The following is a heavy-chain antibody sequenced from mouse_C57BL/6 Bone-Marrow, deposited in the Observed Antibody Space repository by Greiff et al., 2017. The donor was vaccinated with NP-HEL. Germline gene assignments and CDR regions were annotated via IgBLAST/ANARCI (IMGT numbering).Heavy chain of an antibody. V-gene: IGHV1-81*01. CDR2: IYPRSGNT. J-gene: IGHJ3*01. CDR3: ARLLQRSWFAY. CDR1: GYTFTSYG. D-gene: IGHD1-1*01. Sequence: QVQLQQSGAELARPGASVKLSCKASGYTFTSYGISWVKQRTGQGLEWIGEIYPRSGNTYYNEKFKGKATLTADKSSSTAYMELRSLTSEDSAVYFCARLLQRSWFAYWGQGTLVTVSA.